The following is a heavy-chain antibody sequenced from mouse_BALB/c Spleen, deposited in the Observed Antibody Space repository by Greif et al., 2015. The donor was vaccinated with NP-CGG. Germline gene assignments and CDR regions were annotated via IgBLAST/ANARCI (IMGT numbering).Heavy chain of an antibody. CDR3: ADRYDGTGFDY. D-gene: IGHD2-14*01. V-gene: IGHV1S81*02. Sequence: VQLQESGAELVKPGASVKLSCKASGYTFTSYWMHWVKQRPGQGLEWIGEINPSNGRTNYNEKFKSKATLTVDKSSSTAYMQLSSLTSEDSAVYYCADRYDGTGFDYWGQGTTLTVSS. J-gene: IGHJ2*01. CDR2: INPSNGRT. CDR1: GYTFTSYW.